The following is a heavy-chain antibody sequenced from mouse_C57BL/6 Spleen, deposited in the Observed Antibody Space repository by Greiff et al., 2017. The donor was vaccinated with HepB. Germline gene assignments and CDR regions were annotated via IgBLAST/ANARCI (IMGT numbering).Heavy chain of an antibody. V-gene: IGHV5-9-1*02. CDR2: ISSGGDYI. D-gene: IGHD2-5*01. CDR1: GFTFSSYA. Sequence: DVMLVESGEGLVKPGGSLKLSCAASGFTFSSYAMSWVRQTPEKRLEWVAYISSGGDYIYYADTVKGRFTISRDNARNTLYLQMSSLKSEDTAMYYCTRASLYYSNYGWYFDVWGTGTTVTVSS. J-gene: IGHJ1*03. CDR3: TRASLYYSNYGWYFDV.